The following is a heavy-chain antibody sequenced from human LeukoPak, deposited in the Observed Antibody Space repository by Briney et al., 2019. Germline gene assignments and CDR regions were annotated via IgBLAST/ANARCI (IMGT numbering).Heavy chain of an antibody. D-gene: IGHD3-10*01. V-gene: IGHV4-39*01. Sequence: PSETLSLTCTVSGGSISSSSYYWGWIRQPPGKGLEWIGSIYYSGSTYYSPSLKSRVTISADTSKNQFSLKLSSVTAADTAVYYCARRPRKTYGSGSKYNWFDPWGQGTLVTVSS. CDR2: IYYSGST. CDR3: ARRPRKTYGSGSKYNWFDP. J-gene: IGHJ5*02. CDR1: GGSISSSSYY.